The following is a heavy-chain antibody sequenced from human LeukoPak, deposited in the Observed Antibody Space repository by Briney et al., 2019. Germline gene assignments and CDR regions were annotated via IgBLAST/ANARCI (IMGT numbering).Heavy chain of an antibody. CDR1: GFTFSSYW. Sequence: GGSLRLSCAASGFTFSSYWMNWARQAPGKGLEWVASINHNGNVNYYVDSVKGRFTISRDNAKNSLYLQMNSLRAEDTAVYYCAGTYCGGDCYYYYYYGMDVWGQGTTVTVSS. CDR3: AGTYCGGDCYYYYYYGMDV. CDR2: INHNGNVN. J-gene: IGHJ6*02. V-gene: IGHV3-7*01. D-gene: IGHD2-21*02.